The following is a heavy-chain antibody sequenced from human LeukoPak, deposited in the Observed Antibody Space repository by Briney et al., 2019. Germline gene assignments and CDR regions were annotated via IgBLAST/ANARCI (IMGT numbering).Heavy chain of an antibody. CDR3: ARDRVVGALTFDY. CDR1: GYTFTSYA. Sequence: ASVKVSCKASGYTFTSYAMHWVRQAPGQRLEWMGWINAGNGNTKYSQKFQGRVTITRDTSASTAYMELSSLRSEDMAVYYCARDRVVGALTFDYWGQGTLVTVSS. D-gene: IGHD1-26*01. J-gene: IGHJ4*02. CDR2: INAGNGNT. V-gene: IGHV1-3*01.